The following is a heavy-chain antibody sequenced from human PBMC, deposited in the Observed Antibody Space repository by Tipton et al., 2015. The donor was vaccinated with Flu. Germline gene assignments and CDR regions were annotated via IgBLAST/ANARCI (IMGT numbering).Heavy chain of an antibody. CDR3: ASSQDCTGGVCYSGFGY. CDR1: GGSISSYY. Sequence: GLVKPSETLSLTCTVSGGSISSYYWSWIRQPPGKGLEWIGYIKYSGSTNYNPSLKSRVTISVDTSKNQFSLKLSSVTAADTAVYYCASSQDCTGGVCYSGFGYWGQGTLVTVSS. D-gene: IGHD2-8*02. V-gene: IGHV4-59*08. J-gene: IGHJ4*02. CDR2: IKYSGST.